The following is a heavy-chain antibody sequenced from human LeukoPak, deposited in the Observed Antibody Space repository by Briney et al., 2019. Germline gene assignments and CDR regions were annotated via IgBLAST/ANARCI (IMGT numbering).Heavy chain of an antibody. J-gene: IGHJ5*02. D-gene: IGHD2-2*01. CDR2: INHSGST. CDR1: GGSFSGYY. Sequence: PSETLSLTCAVYGGSFSGYYWSWIRQPPGKGLEWIGEINHSGSTNYNPSLKSRVTISVDTSKNQFSLKLSSVTAADTAVYYCARRYIVPAARYSPGRRNWFDPWGQGTLVTVSS. CDR3: ARRYIVPAARYSPGRRNWFDP. V-gene: IGHV4-34*01.